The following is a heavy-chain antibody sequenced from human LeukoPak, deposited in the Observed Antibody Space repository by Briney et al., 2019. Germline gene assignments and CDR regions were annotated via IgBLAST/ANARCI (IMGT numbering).Heavy chain of an antibody. Sequence: GRSLRLSCAASGFTFSSYAMHWVRQSLGKGLEWVAVMSYDGFNKYYADSVKGRFTISRDNSKNTLYLRMSSLRAEDTAVYYCAKSTEVVEWFDPWGQGTLVTVSS. CDR2: MSYDGFNK. V-gene: IGHV3-33*05. J-gene: IGHJ5*02. CDR3: AKSTEVVEWFDP. CDR1: GFTFSSYA. D-gene: IGHD2-15*01.